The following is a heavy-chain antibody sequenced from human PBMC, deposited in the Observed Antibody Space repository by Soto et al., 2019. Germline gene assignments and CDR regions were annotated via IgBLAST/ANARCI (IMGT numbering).Heavy chain of an antibody. D-gene: IGHD3-22*01. CDR1: GGSVSSGNYY. CDR2: IYYTGRT. Sequence: QLQESGPGLVKPAETLSLTCTVSGGSVSSGNYYWSWIRQPPGKGLDWIGYIYYTGRTNYNPPLKSRVTMSLATSMNHFSLTLDSVTAADTAIYYGAGMPVTTTNCLDPWGQGTLVIVSS. CDR3: AGMPVTTTNCLDP. J-gene: IGHJ5*02. V-gene: IGHV4-61*03.